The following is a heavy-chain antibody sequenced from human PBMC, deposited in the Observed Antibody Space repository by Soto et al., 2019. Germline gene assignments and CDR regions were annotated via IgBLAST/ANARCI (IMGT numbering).Heavy chain of an antibody. V-gene: IGHV4-34*01. D-gene: IGHD3-10*01. CDR3: ARDGWFGELSYYYYYGMDV. CDR1: GGSFSGYY. CDR2: INHSGST. Sequence: SETLSLTCAVYGGSFSGYYWSWIRQPPGKXLEWIGEINHSGSTNYNPSLKSRVTISVDTSKNQFSLKLSSVTAADTAVYYCARDGWFGELSYYYYYGMDVWGQGTTVTVSS. J-gene: IGHJ6*02.